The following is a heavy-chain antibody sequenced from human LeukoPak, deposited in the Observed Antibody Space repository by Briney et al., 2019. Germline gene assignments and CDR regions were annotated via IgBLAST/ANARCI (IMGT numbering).Heavy chain of an antibody. V-gene: IGHV4-59*01. CDR1: GGSISSYY. J-gene: IGHJ4*02. D-gene: IGHD3-22*01. CDR3: ARAVGEDYYYDSSGRYYFDY. CDR2: IYYSGST. Sequence: SETLSLTCTVSGGSISSYYWSWIRQPPGKGLEWIGYIYYSGSTNYNPSLKSRVTISVDTSKNQFSLKLSSVTAADTAVYYCARAVGEDYYYDSSGRYYFDYWGQGTLVTVSS.